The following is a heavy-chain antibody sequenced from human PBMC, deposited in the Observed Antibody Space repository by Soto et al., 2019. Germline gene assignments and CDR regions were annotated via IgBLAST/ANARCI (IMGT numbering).Heavy chain of an antibody. CDR2: INHSGST. CDR1: GGSFSGYY. V-gene: IGHV4-34*01. Sequence: SVTLSLTCAVYGGSFSGYYWSWIRQPPGKGLEWIGEINHSGSTNYNPSLKSRVTISVDTSKNQFSLKLSSVTAADTAVYYCARGRVYYYGSGSYSHYYYYGMDVWGQGTTVTVSS. CDR3: ARGRVYYYGSGSYSHYYYYGMDV. J-gene: IGHJ6*02. D-gene: IGHD3-10*01.